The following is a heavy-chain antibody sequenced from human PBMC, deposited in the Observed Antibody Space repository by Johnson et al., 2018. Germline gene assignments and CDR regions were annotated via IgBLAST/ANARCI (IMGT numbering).Heavy chain of an antibody. CDR1: GYSFTSYW. J-gene: IGHJ4*02. V-gene: IGHV5-51*01. CDR2: IYPGDSDT. CDR3: ARHSGTSVPFFDY. Sequence: VQLVQSGAEVKKPGESLKISCKGSGYSFTSYWIGWVRQMPGKGLEWMGIIYPGDSDTRYSPSFQGQVTISADKSNSTAYLHFSSLKASDSAMYYCARHSGTSVPFFDYRGQGTLLTVSS. D-gene: IGHD1-26*01.